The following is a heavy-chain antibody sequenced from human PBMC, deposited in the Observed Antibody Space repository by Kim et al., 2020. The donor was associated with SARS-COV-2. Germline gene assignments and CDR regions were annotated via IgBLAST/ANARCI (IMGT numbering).Heavy chain of an antibody. CDR1: GDSIREYY. CDR2: IHYSGST. V-gene: IGHV4-59*01. D-gene: IGHD3-22*01. Sequence: SQTLSLTCTVSGDSIREYYWSWIRQPPGKGLEWIGYIHYSGSTNYNPPLKSRVTISLDTSKSQFSLKVTSVTAADTAVYYCARKRADRSGFIDYWGQGALVTVSS. CDR3: ARKRADRSGFIDY. J-gene: IGHJ4*02.